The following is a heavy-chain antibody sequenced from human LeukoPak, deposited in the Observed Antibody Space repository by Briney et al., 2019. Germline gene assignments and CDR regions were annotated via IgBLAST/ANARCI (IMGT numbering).Heavy chain of an antibody. CDR1: GFTFSYYG. D-gene: IGHD2-15*01. CDR2: IVHDGSNQ. V-gene: IGHV3-30*02. J-gene: IGHJ4*02. Sequence: GGSLRLSCAASGFTFSYYGMHWVRQAPGKGLEWVGFIVHDGSNQHYVDSVKGRFTISRDNSKNTLYLQMNSLRAEDTAVYYCARALVLRGAPQYYFDYWGQGTLVTVSS. CDR3: ARALVLRGAPQYYFDY.